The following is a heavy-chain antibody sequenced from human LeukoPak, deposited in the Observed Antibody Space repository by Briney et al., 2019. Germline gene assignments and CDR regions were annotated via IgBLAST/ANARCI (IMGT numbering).Heavy chain of an antibody. Sequence: SQTLSLTCAISGDSVSSNNATWNWVRQSPTRGLEWLGRTYYESKWYNDYALSVKSRIPVNPDTSKNQFSLHLNSVTPEDAAVYYCVRDRAVGGIINWFDPWGQGTLVTVS. CDR2: TYYESKWYN. D-gene: IGHD6-19*01. J-gene: IGHJ5*02. V-gene: IGHV6-1*01. CDR1: GDSVSSNNAT. CDR3: VRDRAVGGIINWFDP.